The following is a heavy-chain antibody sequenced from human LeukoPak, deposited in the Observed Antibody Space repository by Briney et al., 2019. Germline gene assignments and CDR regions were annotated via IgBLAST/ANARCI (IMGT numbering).Heavy chain of an antibody. Sequence: ASVKVSCKASGYTFNRYGLTWVRQAPGHGLEWVGWISTYNGNAHYAQKLQGRVTMTIDTATSTAYVELRSLRSDDTAVYYCARARDTSGWYLDAFGVWGQGTLVTVSS. CDR2: ISTYNGNA. CDR3: ARARDTSGWYLDAFGV. D-gene: IGHD6-19*01. CDR1: GYTFNRYG. V-gene: IGHV1-18*01. J-gene: IGHJ3*01.